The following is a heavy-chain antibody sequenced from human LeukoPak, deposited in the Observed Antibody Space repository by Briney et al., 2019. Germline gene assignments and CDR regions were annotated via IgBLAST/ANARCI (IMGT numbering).Heavy chain of an antibody. J-gene: IGHJ4*02. D-gene: IGHD6-19*01. CDR3: AKRSAESSGYFDS. CDR2: ITGSGTFT. CDR1: GITFINYS. V-gene: IGHV3-23*01. Sequence: GGSLRLSCAASGITFINYSMTWVRQAPGKGLEWVSAITGSGTFTDYADSVKGRFTISRDNSKNTLYLQMNSLRAEDTAIYYCAKRSAESSGYFDSWGQGTLVTVSS.